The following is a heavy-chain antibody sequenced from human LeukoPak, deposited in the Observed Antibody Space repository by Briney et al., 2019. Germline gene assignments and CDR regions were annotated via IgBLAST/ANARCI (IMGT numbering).Heavy chain of an antibody. Sequence: GGSLRLSCAASGFAVSSKYMNWVRQAPGKGLEWVTVIYLDGRADYADSVKGRFTISSDNSKNTVYLQMNSLKDEDTAVYHCARDAETSLANWGQGTLVSVSP. J-gene: IGHJ4*02. CDR3: ARDAETSLAN. CDR2: IYLDGRA. V-gene: IGHV3-66*01. CDR1: GFAVSSKY. D-gene: IGHD5-24*01.